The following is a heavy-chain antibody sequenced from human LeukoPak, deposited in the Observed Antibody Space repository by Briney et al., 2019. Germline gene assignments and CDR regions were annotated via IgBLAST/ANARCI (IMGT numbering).Heavy chain of an antibody. D-gene: IGHD4-17*01. V-gene: IGHV4-59*01. Sequence: SETLSLTCTVSGGSMNNYYWSWIRQAPGKGLEWIGYISDCGSTNYNPSLGSRVTISVDTSKNQFSLKLTYVTAADTALYYCARYDYGDCWFDPWGQGTLVTVSS. CDR2: ISDCGST. J-gene: IGHJ5*02. CDR3: ARYDYGDCWFDP. CDR1: GGSMNNYY.